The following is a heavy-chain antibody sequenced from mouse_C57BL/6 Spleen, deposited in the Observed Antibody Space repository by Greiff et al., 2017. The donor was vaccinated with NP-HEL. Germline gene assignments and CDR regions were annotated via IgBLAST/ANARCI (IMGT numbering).Heavy chain of an antibody. CDR1: GYTFTSYW. Sequence: QVQLQQPGAELVRPGTSVKLSCKASGYTFTSYWMHWVKQRPGQGLEWIGVIDPSDSYTNYNQKFKGKATLTVDTSSSTAYMQLSSLTSEDSAVYYCARSHGGHEWFAYWGQGTLVTVSA. J-gene: IGHJ3*01. CDR2: IDPSDSYT. CDR3: ARSHGGHEWFAY. V-gene: IGHV1-59*01.